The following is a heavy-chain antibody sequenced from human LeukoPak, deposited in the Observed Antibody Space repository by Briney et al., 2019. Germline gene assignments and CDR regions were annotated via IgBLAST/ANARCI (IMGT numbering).Heavy chain of an antibody. CDR2: IYYSGST. Sequence: ASETLSLTCTVSGYSISSGYYWGWIRQPPGKGLEWIGSIYYSGSTYYNPSLKSRVTISVDTSKNRFSLKLSSVTAADTAVYYCARHVGSGDSSGYYTPYYFDYWGQGTLVTVSS. CDR3: ARHVGSGDSSGYYTPYYFDY. J-gene: IGHJ4*02. CDR1: GYSISSGYY. V-gene: IGHV4-38-2*02. D-gene: IGHD3-22*01.